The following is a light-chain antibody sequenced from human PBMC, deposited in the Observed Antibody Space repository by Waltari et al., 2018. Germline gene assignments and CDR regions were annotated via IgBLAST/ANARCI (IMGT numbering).Light chain of an antibody. CDR2: GAS. Sequence: EIVMTQSPATLSVSPGERATLSCRASQSVSSNLAWYQQKPGQAPSLRIYGASTRATGFPARFSGSGSGTEFTLTISSLQSEDFAVYYCQQYNNWPPELTFGGGTKVEIK. CDR3: QQYNNWPPELT. J-gene: IGKJ4*01. V-gene: IGKV3-15*01. CDR1: QSVSSN.